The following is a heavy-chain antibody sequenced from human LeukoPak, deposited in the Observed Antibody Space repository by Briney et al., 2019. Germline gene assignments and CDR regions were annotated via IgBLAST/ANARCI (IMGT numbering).Heavy chain of an antibody. Sequence: SETLSLTCTVSGGSISSYYWSWIRPPPGKGLEWIGYIYYSGSTNYNPSLKSRVTISVDTSKNQFSLKLSSVTAADTAVYYCARDLDSSSSLDYWGQGTLVTVSS. CDR1: GGSISSYY. D-gene: IGHD6-13*01. CDR3: ARDLDSSSSLDY. V-gene: IGHV4-59*01. CDR2: IYYSGST. J-gene: IGHJ4*02.